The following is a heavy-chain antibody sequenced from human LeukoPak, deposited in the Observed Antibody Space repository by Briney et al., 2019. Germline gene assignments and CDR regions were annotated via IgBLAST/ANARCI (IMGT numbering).Heavy chain of an antibody. CDR3: ARDGGPEGYYYYYYCMDV. CDR2: IKEDGSET. J-gene: IGHJ6*03. Sequence: PGGSLRLSCAASGFIFKKYWMNWVRQVPGKGLECLANIKEDGSETYYADSVKGRFTISRDNSKNTLYLQMGSLRAEDMAVYYCARDGGPEGYYYYYYCMDVWGKGTTVTVSS. CDR1: GFIFKKYW. V-gene: IGHV3-7*01. D-gene: IGHD2-15*01.